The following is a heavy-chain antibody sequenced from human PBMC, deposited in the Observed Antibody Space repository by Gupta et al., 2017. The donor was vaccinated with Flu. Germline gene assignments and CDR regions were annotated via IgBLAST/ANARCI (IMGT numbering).Heavy chain of an antibody. V-gene: IGHV7-4-1*02. CDR3: ARGGSGESQTVYYDFWSGYYIVY. J-gene: IGHJ4*02. CDR2: INTNTGNP. D-gene: IGHD3-3*01. CDR1: GYTFTSYA. Sequence: QVQLVQSGSELKKPGASVKVSCKASGYTFTSYAMNWVRQAPGQGLEWMGWINTNTGNPTYAQGFTGRFVFSLDTSVSTAYLQISSLKAEDTAVYYCARGGSGESQTVYYDFWSGYYIVYWGQGTLVTVSS.